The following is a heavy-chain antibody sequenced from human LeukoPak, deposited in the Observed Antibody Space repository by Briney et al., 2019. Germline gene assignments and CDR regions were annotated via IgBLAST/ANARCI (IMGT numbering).Heavy chain of an antibody. CDR2: IYYSGRT. J-gene: IGHJ5*02. CDR3: ARTKNANYDRASHCFAP. CDR1: GGSISSYY. V-gene: IGHV4-59*01. D-gene: IGHD3-9*01. Sequence: SETLSLTCTVSGGSISSYYWSWIRQPPGNGLEWIGYIYYSGRTNYNPSLKSRVTISVDTSKNQFSLKRTSVTAADTAVYNCARTKNANYDRASHCFAPGGEGPLVTVSS.